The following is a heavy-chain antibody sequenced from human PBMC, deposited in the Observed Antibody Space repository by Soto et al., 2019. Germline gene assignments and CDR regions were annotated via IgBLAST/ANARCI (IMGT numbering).Heavy chain of an antibody. CDR2: INHSGST. V-gene: IGHV4-34*01. D-gene: IGHD5-12*01. Sequence: SETLSLTCAVYGGSFSGYYWSWIRQPPGKGLEWIGEINHSGSTNYNPSLKSRVTISVDTSKNQFSLKLSSVTAADTAVYYCARKPPGLPRGYSGYDRGRFDPWGQRTLVTGS. CDR3: ARKPPGLPRGYSGYDRGRFDP. J-gene: IGHJ5*02. CDR1: GGSFSGYY.